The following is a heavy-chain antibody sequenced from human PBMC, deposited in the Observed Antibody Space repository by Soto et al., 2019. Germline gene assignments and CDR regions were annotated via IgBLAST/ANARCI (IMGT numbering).Heavy chain of an antibody. V-gene: IGHV3-30*18. J-gene: IGHJ6*02. D-gene: IGHD4-17*01. CDR2: ISYDGSNK. CDR3: AKPFYGGNYYYYVMDV. CDR1: GFTFSSYG. Sequence: GESLKISCAASGFTFSSYGMHWVRQAPGKGLEWVAVISYDGSNKYYADSVKGRFTISRDNSKNTLYLQMNSLRAEDTAVYYCAKPFYGGNYYYYVMDVWGQGTTVTVSS.